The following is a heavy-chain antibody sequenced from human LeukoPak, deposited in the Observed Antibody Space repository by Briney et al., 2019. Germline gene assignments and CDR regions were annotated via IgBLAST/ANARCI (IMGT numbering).Heavy chain of an antibody. Sequence: GGSLRLSCTASGFTFGVYAMSWFRQAPGKGLEWVGFIRSKAYGGTTEYAASVKGRFTISRDDSKSIAYLQMNSLKTEDTAVYYCTRKVYYDSSGYYPNDYWGQGTLVTVSS. CDR3: TRKVYYDSSGYYPNDY. V-gene: IGHV3-49*03. D-gene: IGHD3-22*01. CDR1: GFTFGVYA. CDR2: IRSKAYGGTT. J-gene: IGHJ4*02.